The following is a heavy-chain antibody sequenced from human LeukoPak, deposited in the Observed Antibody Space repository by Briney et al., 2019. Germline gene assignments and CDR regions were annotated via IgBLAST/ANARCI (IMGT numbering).Heavy chain of an antibody. CDR3: AKGLTYYDILTGFDY. J-gene: IGHJ4*02. V-gene: IGHV3-9*03. CDR1: GSFVDVYA. D-gene: IGHD3-9*01. CDR2: ISVNSGSI. Sequence: SRRLPCAAAGSFVDVYAMHWVRQAPGEVVDWVSGISVNSGSIGYADSVKGRFTISRDNAKNSLYLQMNSLRAEDMALYYCAKGLTYYDILTGFDYWGQGTLVTVSS.